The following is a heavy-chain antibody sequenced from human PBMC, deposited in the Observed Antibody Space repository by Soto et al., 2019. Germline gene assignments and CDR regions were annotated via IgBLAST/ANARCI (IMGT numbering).Heavy chain of an antibody. CDR2: ISAYNGNT. D-gene: IGHD2-15*01. CDR3: ARSTPDYCSGTRFFLGSPRSIDF. J-gene: IGHJ4*02. CDR1: GYTFTSYG. V-gene: IGHV1-18*01. Sequence: ASVKVSCKASGYTFTSYGISWVRQAPGQGLEWMGWISAYNGNTNYAQKLQGRVTMTTDTSTSTAYMELRSLRSDDTAVYYCARSTPDYCSGTRFFLGSPRSIDFWGQGTLVTV.